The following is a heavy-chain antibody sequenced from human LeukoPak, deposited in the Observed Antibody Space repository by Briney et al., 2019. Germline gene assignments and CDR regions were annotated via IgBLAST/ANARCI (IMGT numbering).Heavy chain of an antibody. CDR2: ISSDGSNK. J-gene: IGHJ4*02. V-gene: IGHV3-30*09. Sequence: GGSLRLSCAASGFTFSSYAMHWVRQAPGKGLEWAAFISSDGSNKYYADSVKGRFAISRDNSKNTLYLQINGLRDEDTAVYYCDPHDSASQFWGQGTLVTVSS. D-gene: IGHD6-6*01. CDR3: DPHDSASQF. CDR1: GFTFSSYA.